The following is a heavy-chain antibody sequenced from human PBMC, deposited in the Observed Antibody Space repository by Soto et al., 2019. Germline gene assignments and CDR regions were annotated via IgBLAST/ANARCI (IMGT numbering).Heavy chain of an antibody. D-gene: IGHD1-26*01. CDR2: IYHSGST. Sequence: SETLSLTCAVSGGSTSSSNWWSWVRQPPGKGLEWIGEIYHSGSTNYNPSLKSRVTISVDKSKNQFSLKLSSVTAADTAVYYCARDMRSGSYGYYYYYGMDVWAQGTTVTVS. CDR3: ARDMRSGSYGYYYYYGMDV. J-gene: IGHJ6*02. CDR1: GGSTSSSNW. V-gene: IGHV4-4*02.